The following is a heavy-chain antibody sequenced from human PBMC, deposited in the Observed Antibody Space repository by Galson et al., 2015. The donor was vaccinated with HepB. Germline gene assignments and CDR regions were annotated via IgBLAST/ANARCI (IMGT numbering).Heavy chain of an antibody. CDR3: ARDRESSFYDY. J-gene: IGHJ4*02. Sequence: SLRLSCAASGFTFSGYWMSWVRQAPGKGLEWVANIKQDGSEKLYVDSVKGRFTISRDNAKNSLYLQMNSLRAEDTAVYYCARDRESSFYDYWGQGTLVTVSS. D-gene: IGHD2/OR15-2a*01. V-gene: IGHV3-7*03. CDR2: IKQDGSEK. CDR1: GFTFSGYW.